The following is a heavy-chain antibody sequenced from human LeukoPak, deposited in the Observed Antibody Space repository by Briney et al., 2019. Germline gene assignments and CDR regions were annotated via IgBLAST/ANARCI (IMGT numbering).Heavy chain of an antibody. Sequence: PSETLSLTCTVSGGSISSSSYYWGWIRQPPGKGLEWIGYIYYSGSTNYNPSLKSRVTISVDTSKNQFSLKLSSMTAADTAVYYCARTNAAWSFDYWGQGTLVTVSS. V-gene: IGHV4-61*05. J-gene: IGHJ4*02. CDR2: IYYSGST. CDR3: ARTNAAWSFDY. CDR1: GGSISSSSYY. D-gene: IGHD2-15*01.